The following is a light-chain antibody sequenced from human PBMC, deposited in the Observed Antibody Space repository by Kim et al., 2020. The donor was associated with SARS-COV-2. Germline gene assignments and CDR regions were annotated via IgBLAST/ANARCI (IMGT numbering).Light chain of an antibody. V-gene: IGLV1-47*01. J-gene: IGLJ3*02. Sequence: QSVLTQPPSASGTPGQRVTISCSGSSSNIGSNYVYWYQQVPGTAPKLLIYRNNQRPSGVSDRFSGSKSDTSASLAISGLRSEDEADYYCAVWDDSLSGRVFGGGTQLTVL. CDR2: RNN. CDR1: SSNIGSNY. CDR3: AVWDDSLSGRV.